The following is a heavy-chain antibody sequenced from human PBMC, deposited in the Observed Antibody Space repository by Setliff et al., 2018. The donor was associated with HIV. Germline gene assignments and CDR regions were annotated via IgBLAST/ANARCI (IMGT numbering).Heavy chain of an antibody. V-gene: IGHV1-8*01. CDR1: ATFTNVD. D-gene: IGHD3-10*01. Sequence: ASVKVSCKASATFTNVDIHWLRRATGQGLEWMGWMNPNSGVSGYGQKFQGRVTMTRYTSISTAYMELSSLTSEDTAVYYCARGKGVGGVIITGGLDVWGKGTTVTVSS. J-gene: IGHJ6*04. CDR2: MNPNSGVS. CDR3: ARGKGVGGVIITGGLDV.